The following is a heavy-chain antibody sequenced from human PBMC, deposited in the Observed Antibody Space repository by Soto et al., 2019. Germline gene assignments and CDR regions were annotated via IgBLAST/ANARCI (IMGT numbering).Heavy chain of an antibody. CDR2: IRSKAYGGTT. Sequence: PGGSLRLSCTASGFTFGGYAMSWVRQAPGKGLEWLGFIRSKAYGGTTEYAASVKGRFTISRDDSKSIAYLQMSSLKTEDTAVYYCSRVNDFWSGYYTSSFDYWGQGT. CDR3: SRVNDFWSGYYTSSFDY. V-gene: IGHV3-49*04. CDR1: GFTFGGYA. D-gene: IGHD3-3*01. J-gene: IGHJ4*02.